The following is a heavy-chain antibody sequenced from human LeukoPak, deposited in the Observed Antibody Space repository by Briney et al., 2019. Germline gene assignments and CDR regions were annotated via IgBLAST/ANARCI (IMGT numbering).Heavy chain of an antibody. J-gene: IGHJ4*02. CDR2: IYYSGST. CDR3: ARATTVTLFDY. D-gene: IGHD4-17*01. Sequence: SETLSLTCTVSGGSISSYYWSWIRQPPGKGLEWIGYIYYSGSTNYNPSLKSRVTISVDTFKNQFSLKLSSVTAADTAVYYCARATTVTLFDYWGQGTLVTVSS. CDR1: GGSISSYY. V-gene: IGHV4-59*01.